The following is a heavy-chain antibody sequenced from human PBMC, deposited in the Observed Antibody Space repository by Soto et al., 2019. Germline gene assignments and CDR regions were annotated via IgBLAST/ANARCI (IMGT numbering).Heavy chain of an antibody. CDR2: ISAYNGNT. D-gene: IGHD6-13*01. J-gene: IGHJ5*02. CDR3: ARVLSGPAGRRNWFDP. V-gene: IGHV1-18*04. Sequence: ASVKVSCKASGYTFTSYGVSWVRQAPVQGLEWMGWISAYNGNTNYAQKLKGRVIMTTDTPTSTAYMELRSLRSDDTAVYYCARVLSGPAGRRNWFDPWGLGTLVTVSS. CDR1: GYTFTSYG.